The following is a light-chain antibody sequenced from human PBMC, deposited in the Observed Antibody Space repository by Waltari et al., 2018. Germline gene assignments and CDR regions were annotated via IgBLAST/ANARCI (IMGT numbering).Light chain of an antibody. Sequence: QSALTQPASVSGSPGQSITISCIGTNSDVGRYNLVSWYQQHPGKVPKLMIYGVTKRPSGVSSRFSASKSGTTASLTIFGLQAEDEADYYCSSYANNRVVFGGGTNLTVL. CDR3: SSYANNRVV. V-gene: IGLV2-23*02. CDR2: GVT. CDR1: NSDVGRYNL. J-gene: IGLJ2*01.